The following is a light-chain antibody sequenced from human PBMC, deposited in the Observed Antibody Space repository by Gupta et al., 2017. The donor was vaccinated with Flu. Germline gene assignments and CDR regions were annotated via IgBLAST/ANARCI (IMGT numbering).Light chain of an antibody. CDR3: YSTDSSGNHRV. CDR2: EDS. V-gene: IGLV3-10*01. Sequence: GEALPQKYAYWYRQKSGQAPVLVIYEDSERPSGIPERFSGSSSGTMTTLTIGGAQVEDEANYYCYSTDSSGNHRVVGGGTKLTVL. CDR1: ALPQKY. J-gene: IGLJ2*01.